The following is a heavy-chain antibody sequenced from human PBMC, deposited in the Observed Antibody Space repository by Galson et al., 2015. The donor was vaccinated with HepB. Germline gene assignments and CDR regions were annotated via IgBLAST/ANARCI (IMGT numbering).Heavy chain of an antibody. Sequence: SVKVSCKASGYTFTGYYMHWVRQAPGQGLEWMGWINPNSGGTNYAQKFQGWVTMTRDTSISTAYMELSRLRSDDTAVYYCARERCSSTSCYLSHDDAFDIWGQGTMVTVSS. CDR2: INPNSGGT. CDR1: GYTFTGYY. D-gene: IGHD2-2*01. V-gene: IGHV1-2*04. CDR3: ARERCSSTSCYLSHDDAFDI. J-gene: IGHJ3*02.